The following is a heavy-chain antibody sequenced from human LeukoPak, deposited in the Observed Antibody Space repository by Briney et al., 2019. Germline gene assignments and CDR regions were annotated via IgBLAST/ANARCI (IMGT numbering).Heavy chain of an antibody. CDR2: IYFSGVT. Sequence: SETLSLTCSVSGGSMSTSSYYWVWIRQPPWKGLEWIGSIYFSGVTYYSESLKSRVTISTSGNQFSLKVNSVIAADTAIYFCAXXVKEYFDWLPRGYFDSWGQGILVSVSS. J-gene: IGHJ4*02. CDR3: AXXVKEYFDWLPRGYFDS. CDR1: GGSMSTSSYY. D-gene: IGHD3-9*01. V-gene: IGHV4-39*01.